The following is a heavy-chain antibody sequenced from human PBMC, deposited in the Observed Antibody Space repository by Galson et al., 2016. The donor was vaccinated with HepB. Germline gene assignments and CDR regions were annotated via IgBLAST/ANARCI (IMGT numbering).Heavy chain of an antibody. J-gene: IGHJ4*02. CDR1: GFSFSDFY. V-gene: IGHV3-11*06. CDR3: VRDTQVYFYDSSAYHYYMDV. Sequence: SLRLSCAASGFSFSDFYMSWVRQAPGKGLEWVSYISRSSSYTKYADSVRGRFTISRDDAKDSLYLQMNSLRAEDTGIYYCVRDTQVYFYDSSAYHYYMDVWGQGTLVTVSS. CDR2: ISRSSSYT. D-gene: IGHD3-22*01.